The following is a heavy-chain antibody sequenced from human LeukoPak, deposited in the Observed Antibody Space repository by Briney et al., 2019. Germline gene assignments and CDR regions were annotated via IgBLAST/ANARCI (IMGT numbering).Heavy chain of an antibody. Sequence: PGGSLRLSCAASGFTFSSYSMNWVRQAPGKGLEWVSYISSSSSTIYYADSVKGRFTISRDNSKNTMSMQMNSLRAEDTAVYYCAKDDAWGRYHDWGQGTLVTVSS. J-gene: IGHJ1*01. V-gene: IGHV3-48*01. CDR2: ISSSSSTI. CDR1: GFTFSSYS. D-gene: IGHD3-16*01. CDR3: AKDDAWGRYHD.